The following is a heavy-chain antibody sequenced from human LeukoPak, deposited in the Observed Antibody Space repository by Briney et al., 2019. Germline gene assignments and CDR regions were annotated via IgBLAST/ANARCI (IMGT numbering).Heavy chain of an antibody. CDR1: GFTFDDYA. V-gene: IGHV3-9*03. CDR3: AKDTAAAALYYLDY. J-gene: IGHJ4*02. D-gene: IGHD6-13*01. CDR2: ISWNSGSI. Sequence: PGGSLRLSCAASGFTFDDYAMHWVRQAPGKGLEWVSGISWNSGSIGYADSVKGRFTISRDNAKNSLYLQMNSLRAEDMALYYCAKDTAAAALYYLDYWGQGTLVTVSS.